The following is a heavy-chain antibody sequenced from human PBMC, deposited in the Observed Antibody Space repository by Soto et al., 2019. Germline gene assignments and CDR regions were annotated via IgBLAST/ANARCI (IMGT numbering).Heavy chain of an antibody. CDR3: ARGQDYDFWSGYLYYFDY. J-gene: IGHJ4*01. V-gene: IGHV3-48*01. Sequence: GGSLRLSCAASGVTFSSYSMNWVRQATGKGLEWVSYISSSSSTIYYADSVKGRFTISRDNAKNSLYLQMNSLRAEDTAVYYCARGQDYDFWSGYLYYFDYWGHGTLVTVAS. CDR1: GVTFSSYS. CDR2: ISSSSSTI. D-gene: IGHD3-3*01.